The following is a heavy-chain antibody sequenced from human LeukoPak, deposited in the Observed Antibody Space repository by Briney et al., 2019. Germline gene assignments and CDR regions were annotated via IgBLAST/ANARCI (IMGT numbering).Heavy chain of an antibody. D-gene: IGHD3-9*01. CDR2: ISSSGGVT. Sequence: PGGSLRLSCAVSGFTFSSYAMSWVRQAPGKGLEWVSAISSSGGVTYYADSVKGRFTISRDNSKNTLYLQMNSLRVDDTALYYCAKGPGYFEPWGQGTLVTVSS. CDR1: GFTFSSYA. V-gene: IGHV3-23*01. CDR3: AKGPGYFEP. J-gene: IGHJ4*02.